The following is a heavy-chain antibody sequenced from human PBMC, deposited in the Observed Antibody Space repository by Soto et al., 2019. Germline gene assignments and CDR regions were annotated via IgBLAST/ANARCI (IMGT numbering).Heavy chain of an antibody. CDR2: IGTAGDT. J-gene: IGHJ6*02. CDR1: GFTFSSYD. Sequence: HPGGSLRLSCAASGFTFSSYDMHWVRQATGKGLEWVSAIGTAGDTYYPGSVKGRFTISRENAKNSLYLQMNSLRAEDTAVYYCARSGGQLWSQYYYYGMDVWGQGTTVNVSS. V-gene: IGHV3-13*01. D-gene: IGHD5-18*01. CDR3: ARSGGQLWSQYYYYGMDV.